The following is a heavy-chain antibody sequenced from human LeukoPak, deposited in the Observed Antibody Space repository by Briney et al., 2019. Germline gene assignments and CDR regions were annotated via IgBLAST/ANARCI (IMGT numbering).Heavy chain of an antibody. J-gene: IGHJ4*02. V-gene: IGHV3-30*02. CDR3: AKSRQSIATAGSMVFDY. D-gene: IGHD6-13*01. Sequence: PGGSLRLSCAASGFTFSNYGMHWVRQAPGKGLEWVAFIRYDGSNQYYADSVKGRFTISRDNSKNTLYLQMNSLRTEDTAVYFCAKSRQSIATAGSMVFDYWGQGTLVTVSS. CDR1: GFTFSNYG. CDR2: IRYDGSNQ.